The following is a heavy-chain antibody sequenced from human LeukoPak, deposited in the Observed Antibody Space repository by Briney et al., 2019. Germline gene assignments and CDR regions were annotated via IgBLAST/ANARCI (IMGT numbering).Heavy chain of an antibody. J-gene: IGHJ4*02. Sequence: SETLSLTCAVYGGSFSGYYWSWIRQPPGKGLEWIGEINHSGSTNYNPSLKGRVTISVDTSKNQFSLKLSSVTAADTAVYYCARGRAYDSSGYSGSAVANWGQGTLVTVSS. CDR1: GGSFSGYY. CDR2: INHSGST. CDR3: ARGRAYDSSGYSGSAVAN. V-gene: IGHV4-34*01. D-gene: IGHD3-22*01.